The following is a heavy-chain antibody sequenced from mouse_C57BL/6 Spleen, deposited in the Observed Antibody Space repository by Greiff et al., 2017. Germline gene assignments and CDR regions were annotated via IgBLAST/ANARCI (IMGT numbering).Heavy chain of an antibody. V-gene: IGHV2-2*01. CDR2: IWSGGST. CDR1: GFSLTSYG. J-gene: IGHJ2*01. CDR3: ARMNDGDYFDY. D-gene: IGHD2-12*01. Sequence: QVQLQQSGPGLVQPSQSLSITCTVSGFSLTSYGVHWVRQSPGKGLEWLGVIWSGGSTDYNAAFISRLSISKDNSKSQVFFKMNSLQADDTAIYYCARMNDGDYFDYWGQGTTLTVSS.